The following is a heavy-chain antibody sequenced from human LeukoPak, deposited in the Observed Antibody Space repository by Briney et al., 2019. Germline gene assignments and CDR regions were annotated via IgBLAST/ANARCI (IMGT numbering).Heavy chain of an antibody. CDR1: GGSFSGYY. V-gene: IGHV4-34*01. Sequence: PSETLSLTCAVYGGSFSGYYWSWIRQPPGKGLEWIGEINHSGSTNYNPSLKSRVTISVDTSKNQFSLKLSFVTAADTAVYYCARPRAKPRSANWFDPWGQGTLVTVSS. CDR2: INHSGST. D-gene: IGHD3-10*01. J-gene: IGHJ5*02. CDR3: ARPRAKPRSANWFDP.